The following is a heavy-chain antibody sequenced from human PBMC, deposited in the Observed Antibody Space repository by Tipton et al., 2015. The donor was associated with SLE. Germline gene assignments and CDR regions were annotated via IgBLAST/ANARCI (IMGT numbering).Heavy chain of an antibody. Sequence: LRLSCTVSGGSLSTSSYYWGWIRQPPGKGLEWIGTVYDSESTYYNPSLKSRVTTSVDTSKNQFSLKLSSVTAADTAVYYCARTPRYYDMLTSYYMPPDYWGQGTRVTVSS. CDR2: VYDSEST. J-gene: IGHJ4*02. D-gene: IGHD3-9*01. V-gene: IGHV4-39*07. CDR1: GGSLSTSSYY. CDR3: ARTPRYYDMLTSYYMPPDY.